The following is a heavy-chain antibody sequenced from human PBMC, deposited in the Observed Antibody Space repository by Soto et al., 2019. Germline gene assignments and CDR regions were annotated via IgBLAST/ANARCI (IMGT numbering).Heavy chain of an antibody. CDR3: AKGAVAGTPTSYYYYGMDV. D-gene: IGHD6-19*01. CDR2: IIPIFGTV. V-gene: IGHV1-69*12. CDR1: GGTFRTYA. Sequence: QVQLLQSGAEVKKPGSSVRVSCEASGGTFRTYAISWVRQAPGQGLEWMGEIIPIFGTVNYAQKFQGRVTITADXPPTXVXLDLRSLRSEDTAVYYCAKGAVAGTPTSYYYYGMDVWGQGTTVTVSS. J-gene: IGHJ6*02.